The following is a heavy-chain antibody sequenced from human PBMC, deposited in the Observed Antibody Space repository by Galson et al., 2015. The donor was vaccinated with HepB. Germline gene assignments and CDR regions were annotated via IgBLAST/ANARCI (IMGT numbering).Heavy chain of an antibody. CDR2: TSYDERNK. J-gene: IGHJ6*02. D-gene: IGHD5-24*01. CDR1: GFTFSTYT. CDR3: ARDREMSTLCPDYSHHSGMDL. Sequence: SLRLSCAASGFTFSTYTMHWVRQAPGKGLEWVSLTSYDERNKNYADSVKGRFTISRDNSKNTLYLQVNSLRPEDTAVYYCARDREMSTLCPDYSHHSGMDLWGPGPPVTVSS. V-gene: IGHV3-30*01.